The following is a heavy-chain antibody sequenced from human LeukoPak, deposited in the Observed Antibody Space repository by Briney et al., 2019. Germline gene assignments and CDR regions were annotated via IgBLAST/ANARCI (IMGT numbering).Heavy chain of an antibody. V-gene: IGHV4-39*01. D-gene: IGHD2-2*01. Sequence: SETLSLTCTVSGGSISSSSYYWGWIRQPPGKGLEWIGSIYYSGSTYYNPSLKSRVTISVDTSKNQFSLKLSSVTAADTAVYYCARLAGYCSSTSCPNWFDPWGQGTLVTVSS. CDR3: ARLAGYCSSTSCPNWFDP. CDR1: GGSISSSSYY. CDR2: IYYSGST. J-gene: IGHJ5*02.